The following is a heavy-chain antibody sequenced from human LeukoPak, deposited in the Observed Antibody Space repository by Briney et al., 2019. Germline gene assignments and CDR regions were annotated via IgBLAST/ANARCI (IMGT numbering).Heavy chain of an antibody. V-gene: IGHV4-39*01. Sequence: SETLSLTCTVSGGSISSSSYYWGWIRRPPGKGLEWIGSIYYSGSTYYNPSLKSRVTISVDTSKNQFSLKLSSVTAADTAVYYCARHGGEALYYYYMDVWGKGTTVTVSS. CDR3: ARHGGEALYYYYMDV. J-gene: IGHJ6*03. CDR2: IYYSGST. CDR1: GGSISSSSYY. D-gene: IGHD2-21*01.